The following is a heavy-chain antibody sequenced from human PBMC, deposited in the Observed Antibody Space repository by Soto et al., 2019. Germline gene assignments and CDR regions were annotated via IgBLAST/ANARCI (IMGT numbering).Heavy chain of an antibody. Sequence: QLQLQESGPGLVKPSETLSLTCTVSGGSISSSSYYWGWIRQPPGKGLEWIGSIYYSGSTYYNPSLKSRVTISVDTSKNQFSLKLSSVTAADTAVYYCARKEEGAVAPVYPSDAFDIWGQGTMVTVSS. CDR3: ARKEEGAVAPVYPSDAFDI. V-gene: IGHV4-39*01. D-gene: IGHD6-19*01. CDR1: GGSISSSSYY. CDR2: IYYSGST. J-gene: IGHJ3*02.